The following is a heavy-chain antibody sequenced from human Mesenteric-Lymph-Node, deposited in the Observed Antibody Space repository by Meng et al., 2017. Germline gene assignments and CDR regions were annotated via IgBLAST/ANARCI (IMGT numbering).Heavy chain of an antibody. J-gene: IGHJ2*01. CDR2: IYYSGSP. Sequence: ESSPALVRASHTLALTRTVSGGSISRCDYYWSWMRRPPGKGLELIGQIYYSGSPSYNPSLKSRVTISVDTSNNQFSLNFSSVTAADTAVYYCARVGWRQWSFDLWGRGTLVTVSS. V-gene: IGHV4-30-4*01. CDR3: ARVGWRQWSFDL. CDR1: GGSISRCDYY. D-gene: IGHD5-18*01.